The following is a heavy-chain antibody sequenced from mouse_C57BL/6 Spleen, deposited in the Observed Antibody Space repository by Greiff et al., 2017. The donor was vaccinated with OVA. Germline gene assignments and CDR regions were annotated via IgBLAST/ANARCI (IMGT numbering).Heavy chain of an antibody. CDR3: AQTDAY. V-gene: IGHV5-4*03. CDR1: GFTFSSYA. Sequence: EVKLVESGGGLVKPGGSLKLSCAASGFTFSSYAMSWVRPTPEKRLEWVATISDGGSYTYYPDNVQGRFTISRDNAKNNLYLQMSHLKSEDTAMYYCAQTDAYWGQGTLVTVSA. J-gene: IGHJ3*01. D-gene: IGHD3-2*01. CDR2: ISDGGSYT.